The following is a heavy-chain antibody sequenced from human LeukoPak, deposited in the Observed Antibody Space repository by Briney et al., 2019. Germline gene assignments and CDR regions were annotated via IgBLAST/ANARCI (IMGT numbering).Heavy chain of an antibody. CDR2: IYHSGST. CDR1: GGSISSGGYY. D-gene: IGHD5-24*01. J-gene: IGHJ4*02. CDR3: ARLSATRVDGYNYLDY. V-gene: IGHV4-30-2*01. Sequence: SQTLSLTCTVSGGSISSGGYYWSWIRQPPGKGLEWIGYIYHSGSTYYNPSLKSRVTISVDTSKNQFSLKLSSVTAADTAVYYCARLSATRVDGYNYLDYWGQGTLVTVSS.